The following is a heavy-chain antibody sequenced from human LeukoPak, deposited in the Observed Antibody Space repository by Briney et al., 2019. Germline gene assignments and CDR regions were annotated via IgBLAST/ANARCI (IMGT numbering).Heavy chain of an antibody. CDR1: GFTFSDYS. J-gene: IGHJ4*02. CDR2: ISRSGDYT. CDR3: ARRGGSSRGSQGDDY. D-gene: IGHD6-13*01. V-gene: IGHV3-11*03. Sequence: NPAGSLRLSCAASGFTFSDYSMNWIRQAPGKGLEWTSHISRSGDYTSYADSVKGRFTISRDNAKNSLFLQMNSLRAEATAVYYCARRGGSSRGSQGDDYWGQGTLVTVSS.